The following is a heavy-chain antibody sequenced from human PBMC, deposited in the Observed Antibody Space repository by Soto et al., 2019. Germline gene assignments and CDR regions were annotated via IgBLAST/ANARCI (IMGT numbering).Heavy chain of an antibody. CDR2: IYYSGST. CDR3: ARGLRVSSDWFDP. D-gene: IGHD6-13*01. Sequence: TLSLTCTVSGGSISSGDYYGSWIRQPPGKGLEWIGYIYYSGSTYYNPSLKSRVTISVDTSKNQFSLKLSSVTAADTAVYYCARGLRVSSDWFDPWGQGTLVTVSS. V-gene: IGHV4-30-4*01. CDR1: GGSISSGDYY. J-gene: IGHJ5*02.